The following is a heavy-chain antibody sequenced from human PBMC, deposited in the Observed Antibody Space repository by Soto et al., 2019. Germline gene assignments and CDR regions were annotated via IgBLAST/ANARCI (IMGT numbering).Heavy chain of an antibody. V-gene: IGHV5-51*01. Sequence: PXQSLTISWKGSGYRFTSYWSWVVRQMPRNGLGWIGIIYPGDSDTRYSPSFQGQVTISADKSSSTAYLQGSSVKASDTAMYYCASGGSGSYYRDYYYYYGMDVWGQGTTVTVSS. CDR1: GYRFTSYW. CDR2: IYPGDSDT. D-gene: IGHD3-10*01. CDR3: ASGGSGSYYRDYYYYYGMDV. J-gene: IGHJ6*02.